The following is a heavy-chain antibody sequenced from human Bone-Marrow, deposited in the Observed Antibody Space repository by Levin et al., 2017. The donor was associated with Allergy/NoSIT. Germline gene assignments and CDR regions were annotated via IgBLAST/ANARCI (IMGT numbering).Heavy chain of an antibody. J-gene: IGHJ4*02. CDR3: AGYDTSAYHSPFDY. CDR1: GFIFRNYA. Sequence: GASVKVSCAASGFIFRNYAMNWVRQAPGKGLEWVSQISGSGGNTHYADSVKGRFTISRDNSKNTLYLQMNSLRVEDTAVYYCAGYDTSAYHSPFDYWGQGTLVTVSS. D-gene: IGHD3-22*01. V-gene: IGHV3-23*01. CDR2: ISGSGGNT.